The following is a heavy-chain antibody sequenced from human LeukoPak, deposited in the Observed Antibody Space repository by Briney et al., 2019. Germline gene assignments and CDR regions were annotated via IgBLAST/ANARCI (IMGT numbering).Heavy chain of an antibody. V-gene: IGHV1-46*01. Sequence: ASVKVSCKASGYTFTSYYMHWVRQAPGQGLEWMGIINPSGGSTSYAQKFQGRVNMTRDTPTSTVYMELSGLRSEDTAVYYCARDYSYGYHFQHCGQGTLVTVSS. J-gene: IGHJ1*01. CDR3: ARDYSYGYHFQH. D-gene: IGHD5-18*01. CDR1: GYTFTSYY. CDR2: INPSGGST.